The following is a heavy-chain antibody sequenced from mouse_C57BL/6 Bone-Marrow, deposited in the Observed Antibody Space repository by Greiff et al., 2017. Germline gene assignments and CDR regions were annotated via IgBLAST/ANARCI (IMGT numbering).Heavy chain of an antibody. J-gene: IGHJ2*01. V-gene: IGHV14-2*01. D-gene: IGHD2-1*01. CDR1: GFNIKDYY. CDR3: ARGRYYGKELYYFDY. Sequence: EVKLVESGAELVKPGASVKLSCTASGFNIKDYYMHWVKQRTEKGLEWIGRIHPEDGETKYATKFQGRATITADTSYNTAYLQLSSLTSEDTAVYYCARGRYYGKELYYFDYWGQGTTLTVSS. CDR2: IHPEDGET.